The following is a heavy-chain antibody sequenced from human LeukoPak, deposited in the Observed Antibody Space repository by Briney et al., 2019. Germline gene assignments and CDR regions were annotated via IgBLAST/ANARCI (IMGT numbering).Heavy chain of an antibody. Sequence: PGGSLRLSCAASGFTFSTYWMAWVRQAPGKGLEWVAITKRDGSETNYVDSVRGRFSISRDNTENSLYLQMNSLRAEDTAVYYCAKTRSGSWGQGTLVTVSS. D-gene: IGHD3-3*01. CDR1: GFTFSTYW. CDR3: AKTRSGS. CDR2: TKRDGSET. J-gene: IGHJ5*02. V-gene: IGHV3-7*02.